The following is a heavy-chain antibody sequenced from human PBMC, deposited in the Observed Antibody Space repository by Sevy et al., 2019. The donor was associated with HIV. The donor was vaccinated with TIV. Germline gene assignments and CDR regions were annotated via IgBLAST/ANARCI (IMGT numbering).Heavy chain of an antibody. V-gene: IGHV4-31*03. CDR3: ARVGRATRLLWFGDLPEGRYDYYYYMDV. CDR2: IYYSGST. CDR1: GGSISSGGYY. D-gene: IGHD3-10*01. Sequence: SETLSLTCTVSGGSISSGGYYWSWIRQHPGKGLEWIGYIYYSGSTYYNPSLKSRVTISVDTSKNQFSLKLSSVTAAVTAVYYCARVGRATRLLWFGDLPEGRYDYYYYMDVWGKGTPVFVSS. J-gene: IGHJ6*03.